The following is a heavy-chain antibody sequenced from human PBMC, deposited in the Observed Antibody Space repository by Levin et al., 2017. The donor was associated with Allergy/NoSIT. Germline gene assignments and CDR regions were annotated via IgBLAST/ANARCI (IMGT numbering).Heavy chain of an antibody. Sequence: GGSLRLSCSASGFTFNKNTMQWVRQAPGKGLEHVSAISNNGGRTYYTDSVKGIFTISRDNSKSTVYLQMSSLGPDDTAMYYCVKNGDSGELGYWGQGTLVTVSS. CDR2: ISNNGGRT. CDR3: VKNGDSGELGY. D-gene: IGHD4-17*01. J-gene: IGHJ4*02. V-gene: IGHV3-64D*06. CDR1: GFTFNKNT.